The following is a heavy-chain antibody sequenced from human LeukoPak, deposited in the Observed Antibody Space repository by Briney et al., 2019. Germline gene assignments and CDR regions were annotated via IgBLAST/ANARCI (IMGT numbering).Heavy chain of an antibody. CDR3: ASHSSYYYSYMDV. Sequence: PGGSLRLSCAASGFTFSSFAMSWVRQAPGKGLEWVSGISGSGGSTYYADSVKGRFTISRDNSKNTLNLQMNSLRAEDTAVYYWASHSSYYYSYMDVWGKGTTVTVSS. CDR2: ISGSGGST. V-gene: IGHV3-23*01. D-gene: IGHD6-13*01. J-gene: IGHJ6*03. CDR1: GFTFSSFA.